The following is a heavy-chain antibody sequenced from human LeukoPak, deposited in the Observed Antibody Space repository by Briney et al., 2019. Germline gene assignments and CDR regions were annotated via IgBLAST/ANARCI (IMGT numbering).Heavy chain of an antibody. D-gene: IGHD3-22*01. CDR1: GYTLTELS. J-gene: IGHJ4*02. V-gene: IGHV1-24*01. Sequence: GASVEVSCKVSGYTLTELSMHWVRQAPGKGLEWMGGFDPEDGETIYAQKFQGRVTMTEDTSTDTAYMELSSLRSEDTAVYYCATHYGSSGYYYSTYYFDYWGQGTLVTVSS. CDR3: ATHYGSSGYYYSTYYFDY. CDR2: FDPEDGET.